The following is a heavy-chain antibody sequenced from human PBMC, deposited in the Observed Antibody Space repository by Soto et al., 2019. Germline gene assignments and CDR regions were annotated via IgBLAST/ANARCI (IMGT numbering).Heavy chain of an antibody. CDR1: GFTFSSYA. V-gene: IGHV3-23*01. J-gene: IGHJ3*02. CDR2: ISGSGGST. D-gene: IGHD3-16*01. Sequence: GGSLRLSCAASGFTFSSYAMSWVRQAPGKGLEWVSAISGSGGSTYYADSVKGRFTISRDNSKNTLYLQMNSLRAEDTAVYYCAKDRLRPKDGGTDAFDIWGQGTMVTVSS. CDR3: AKDRLRPKDGGTDAFDI.